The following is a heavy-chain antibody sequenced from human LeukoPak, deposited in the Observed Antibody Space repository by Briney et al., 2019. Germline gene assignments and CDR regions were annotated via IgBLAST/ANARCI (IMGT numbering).Heavy chain of an antibody. CDR1: GFTFSSYS. CDR3: ARGGGSGSYYEGYFDY. CDR2: IYSGGST. J-gene: IGHJ4*02. D-gene: IGHD3-10*01. Sequence: GGSLRLSCAASGFTFSSYSMNWVRQAPGKGLEWVSVIYSGGSTYYADSVKGRFTISRDNSKNTLYLQMNSLRAEDTAVYYCARGGGSGSYYEGYFDYWGQGTLVTVSS. V-gene: IGHV3-53*01.